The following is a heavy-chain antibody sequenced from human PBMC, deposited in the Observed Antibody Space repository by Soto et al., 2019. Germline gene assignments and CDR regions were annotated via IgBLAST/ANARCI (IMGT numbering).Heavy chain of an antibody. J-gene: IGHJ4*02. D-gene: IGHD3-10*01. Sequence: ASVKVSCKASGYTFTSYGISWVRQAPGQGLEWMGWISAYNGNTNYAQKLQGRVTMTTDTSTSTAYMELRSLRSDDTAVYYCARDAGSVVRGVMNYWGQGTLVTVSS. CDR1: GYTFTSYG. V-gene: IGHV1-18*01. CDR2: ISAYNGNT. CDR3: ARDAGSVVRGVMNY.